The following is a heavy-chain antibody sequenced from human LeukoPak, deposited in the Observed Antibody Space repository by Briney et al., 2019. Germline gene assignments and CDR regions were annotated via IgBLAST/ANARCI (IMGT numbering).Heavy chain of an antibody. J-gene: IGHJ5*02. CDR2: INHSGST. D-gene: IGHD4-17*01. CDR3: ARVGATVTTDWFDP. Sequence: SETLSLTCAVYGGSFSGYYWSWIRQPPGKGLEWIGEINHSGSTNYNPSLKSRVTISVDTSKNQFSLKLSPVTAADTAVYYCARVGATVTTDWFDPWGQGTLVTVSS. V-gene: IGHV4-34*01. CDR1: GGSFSGYY.